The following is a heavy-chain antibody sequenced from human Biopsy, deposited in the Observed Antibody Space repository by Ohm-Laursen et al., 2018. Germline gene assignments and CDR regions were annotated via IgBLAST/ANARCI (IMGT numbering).Heavy chain of an antibody. D-gene: IGHD3-3*01. Sequence: SDTLSLTCNVSGDSISIYYWSWIRQPPGKGLEWIGNFYYSGSTNYNPSLKSRITMSLDRPKSQVSLRMNSVTAADTAVYYCARARIKTSGVLIPETYYFDSWGQGTLVTVSS. V-gene: IGHV4-59*07. CDR1: GDSISIYY. CDR2: FYYSGST. J-gene: IGHJ4*02. CDR3: ARARIKTSGVLIPETYYFDS.